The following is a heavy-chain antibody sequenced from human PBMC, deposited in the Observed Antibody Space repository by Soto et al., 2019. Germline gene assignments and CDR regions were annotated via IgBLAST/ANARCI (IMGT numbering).Heavy chain of an antibody. CDR2: ISYDGSNK. Sequence: QVQLVESGGGVVQPGRSLRLSCAASGFTFSSYGMHWVRQAPGKGLEWVAVISYDGSNKYYADSVKGRFTISRDNSKNTLYLQMNILRAEDTAVYYCAKDGAGSGWRPQDYYYYAMDVWGQGTTVTVSS. CDR1: GFTFSSYG. V-gene: IGHV3-30*18. D-gene: IGHD6-19*01. J-gene: IGHJ6*02. CDR3: AKDGAGSGWRPQDYYYYAMDV.